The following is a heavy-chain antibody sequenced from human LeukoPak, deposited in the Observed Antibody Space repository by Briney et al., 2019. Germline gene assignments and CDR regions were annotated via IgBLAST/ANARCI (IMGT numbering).Heavy chain of an antibody. CDR2: IYSGGNT. J-gene: IGHJ3*02. Sequence: GGSLRLSCAASGFTIRSNYMSWVRQAPGKGLEWVSVIYSGGNTYYADSVKGRFTFSKDNSKNSLYLQMTNLRVEDTAVYYCARGVGQDAFDIWGQGTMVTVSS. CDR1: GFTIRSNY. CDR3: ARGVGQDAFDI. D-gene: IGHD1-26*01. V-gene: IGHV3-53*01.